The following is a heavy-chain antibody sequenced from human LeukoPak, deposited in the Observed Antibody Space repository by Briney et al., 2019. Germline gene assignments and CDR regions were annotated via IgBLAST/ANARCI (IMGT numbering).Heavy chain of an antibody. V-gene: IGHV1-69*13. CDR2: IIPIFGTA. D-gene: IGHD3-22*01. Sequence: SVKVSCKASGYTFTSYDINWVRQATGQGLEWMGGIIPIFGTANYAQKFQGRVTITADESTSTAYMELSSLRSEDTAVYYCAREEEYYYDSSGYYPLDYWGQGTLVTVSS. J-gene: IGHJ4*02. CDR1: GYTFTSYD. CDR3: AREEEYYYDSSGYYPLDY.